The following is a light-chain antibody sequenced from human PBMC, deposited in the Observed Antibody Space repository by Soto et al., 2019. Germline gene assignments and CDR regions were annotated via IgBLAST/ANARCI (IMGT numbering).Light chain of an antibody. CDR1: QSVSSSY. Sequence: EIVLTQSPGTLSLSPGERATLSCRASQSVSSSYLAWYQQKPGQAPRLLIYGASSTATGIPDRFNGSGSGTDFTLTISRLEPEDFAVYYCQQYGSSPPITFGQGTRLEIK. CDR3: QQYGSSPPIT. V-gene: IGKV3-20*01. CDR2: GAS. J-gene: IGKJ5*01.